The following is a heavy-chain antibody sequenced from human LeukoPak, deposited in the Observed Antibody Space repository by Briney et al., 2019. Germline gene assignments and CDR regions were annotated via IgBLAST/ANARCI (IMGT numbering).Heavy chain of an antibody. J-gene: IGHJ4*02. Sequence: PGGSLRLSCAASGVIFSSYGMHWVRQAPGKGLEWVAIISFDGTKKYYTDSVKGRFTISRDNSKNTLYLQMNSLRAEDTAIYYCATYRQVLLPFESWGQGTLVTVSS. CDR2: ISFDGTKK. V-gene: IGHV3-33*05. CDR3: ATYRQVLLPFES. D-gene: IGHD2-8*02. CDR1: GVIFSSYG.